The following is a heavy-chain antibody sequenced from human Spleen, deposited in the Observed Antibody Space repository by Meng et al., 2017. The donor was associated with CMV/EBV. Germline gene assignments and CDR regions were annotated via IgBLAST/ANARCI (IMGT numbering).Heavy chain of an antibody. J-gene: IGHJ4*02. Sequence: SETLSLTCTVSGGSISSSRYYWGWIRQPPGKGLEWIGSIYYSGSTYYNPSLKSRVTISVDTSKNQFSLKLSSVTAADTAVYYCARVYSSGWYEGGDYYFDYWGQGTLVTVSS. CDR2: IYYSGST. V-gene: IGHV4-39*01. CDR3: ARVYSSGWYEGGDYYFDY. CDR1: GGSISSSRYY. D-gene: IGHD6-19*01.